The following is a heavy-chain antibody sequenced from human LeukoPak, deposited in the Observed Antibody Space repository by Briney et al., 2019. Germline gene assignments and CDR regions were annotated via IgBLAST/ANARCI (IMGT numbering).Heavy chain of an antibody. V-gene: IGHV5-51*01. Sequence: GESLKISCKGSGYSFTSYWIGWVRQMPGKGLEWMGIIYPGDSDTRYSPSFQGQVTISADKSISTAYLQWSSLKASDTAMYYCARLGMVRGVNYYYGMGVWGQGTTVTDSS. D-gene: IGHD3-10*01. CDR3: ARLGMVRGVNYYYGMGV. CDR2: IYPGDSDT. J-gene: IGHJ6*02. CDR1: GYSFTSYW.